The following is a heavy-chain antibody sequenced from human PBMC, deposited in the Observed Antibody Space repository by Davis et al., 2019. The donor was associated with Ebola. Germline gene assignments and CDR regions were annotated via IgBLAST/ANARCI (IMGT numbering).Heavy chain of an antibody. J-gene: IGHJ4*02. CDR3: VTMYYGSQIDH. CDR2: VYYKGNT. V-gene: IGHV4-39*07. D-gene: IGHD3-3*01. Sequence: PSDTLSLTCTVSGDSISGSPHYWGWIRQSPGKGLEWIGSVYYKGNTYYSPSLRSRVTVSVDTSKNQFSLRVASMTPADAAVYYCVTMYYGSQIDHWGQGNLVTVSS. CDR1: GDSISGSPHY.